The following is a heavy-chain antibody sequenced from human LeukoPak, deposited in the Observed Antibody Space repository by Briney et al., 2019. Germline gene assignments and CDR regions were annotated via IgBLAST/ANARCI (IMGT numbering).Heavy chain of an antibody. CDR2: ISSSSSTI. CDR3: ARDSADITIFGVVISYYFDY. D-gene: IGHD3-3*01. J-gene: IGHJ4*02. Sequence: GGSLRLSCAASGFTFSSYSMNWVRQAPGKGLEWVSYISSSSSTIYYADSVKGRFTISRDNAKNSLYLQMNSLRAEDTAVYYCARDSADITIFGVVISYYFDYWGQGTLVTVSS. CDR1: GFTFSSYS. V-gene: IGHV3-48*01.